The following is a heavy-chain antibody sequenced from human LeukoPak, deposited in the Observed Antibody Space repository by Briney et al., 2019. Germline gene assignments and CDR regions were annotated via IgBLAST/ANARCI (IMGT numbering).Heavy chain of an antibody. J-gene: IGHJ6*02. CDR2: ISYDGSNK. CDR1: GFTFSSYA. Sequence: GGSLRLSCAASGFTFSSYAMHWVRQAPGKGLEWVAVISYDGSNKYYADSVKGRFTIPRDNSKNTLYLQMNSLRAEDTAVYYCARDVVGSSNNGMDVWGQGTTVTVSS. D-gene: IGHD6-13*01. V-gene: IGHV3-30-3*01. CDR3: ARDVVGSSNNGMDV.